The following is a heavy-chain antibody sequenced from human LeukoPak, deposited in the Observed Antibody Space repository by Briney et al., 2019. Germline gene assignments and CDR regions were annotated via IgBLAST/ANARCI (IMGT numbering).Heavy chain of an antibody. V-gene: IGHV3-74*01. Sequence: GGSLRLSCAASGFTFSSYWMHWVRHAPGKGLVWVSRINSDGSSTIYADSVKGRFTISRDNAKNTLYLQMNSLRAEDTAVYYCARDRVDSSGYRHYYYYMDVWGKGTTVTVSS. CDR3: ARDRVDSSGYRHYYYYMDV. CDR1: GFTFSSYW. J-gene: IGHJ6*03. CDR2: INSDGSST. D-gene: IGHD3-22*01.